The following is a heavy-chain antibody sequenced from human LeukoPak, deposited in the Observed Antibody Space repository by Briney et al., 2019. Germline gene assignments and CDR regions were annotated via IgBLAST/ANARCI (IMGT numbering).Heavy chain of an antibody. CDR2: MDPTGSQK. Sequence: PGRSLRLSCADSQFTFNRSWMNWVRQAPGKGLEWVANMDPTGSQKRYGDSVKGRFTISKDNPGASLYLDMHSLRAEDTAIYYCAIWTSGNYWGQGTLVTVSS. CDR3: AIWTSGNY. J-gene: IGHJ4*02. CDR1: QFTFNRSW. D-gene: IGHD1-1*01. V-gene: IGHV3-7*01.